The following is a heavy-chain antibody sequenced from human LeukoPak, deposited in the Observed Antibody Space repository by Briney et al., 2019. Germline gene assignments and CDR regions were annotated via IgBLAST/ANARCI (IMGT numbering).Heavy chain of an antibody. V-gene: IGHV5-51*01. J-gene: IGHJ3*02. CDR2: IYPGDSDT. CDR3: ARGSQGYYYDSSGYDDAFDI. Sequence: GESLKISCKGSGYSFTSYWIGWVRQMPGKGLEWMGIIYPGDSDTRYSPSFQGQVTISADKSISTAYLQWSSLKASDTAMYYCARGSQGYYYDSSGYDDAFDIWGQGTMVTVSS. D-gene: IGHD3-22*01. CDR1: GYSFTSYW.